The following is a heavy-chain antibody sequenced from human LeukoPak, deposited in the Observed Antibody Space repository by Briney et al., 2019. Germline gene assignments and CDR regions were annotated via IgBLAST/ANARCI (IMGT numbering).Heavy chain of an antibody. V-gene: IGHV3-33*08. CDR2: IWYDGSNK. Sequence: PGGSLRLSCEGSGFTFSSYGMHWVRQAPGKGLEWVAVIWYDGSNKYYADSVKGRFTISRDNSKNTLYLQMNSLRAEDTAVYYCARDADAGVDIVVVPAAIGSLDYWGQGTLVTVSS. CDR3: ARDADAGVDIVVVPAAIGSLDY. D-gene: IGHD2-2*01. CDR1: GFTFSSYG. J-gene: IGHJ4*02.